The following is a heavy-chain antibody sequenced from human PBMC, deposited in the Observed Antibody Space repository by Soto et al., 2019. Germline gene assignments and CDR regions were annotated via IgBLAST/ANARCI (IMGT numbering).Heavy chain of an antibody. D-gene: IGHD5-12*01. CDR3: AHSGRDGYNLYFEY. CDR1: GFSLSTSGVG. J-gene: IGHJ4*02. Sequence: QITLKESGPTLVKPTQTLPLTCTFSGFSLSTSGVGVGWIRQPPGKALEWLALIYWDDDKRYSPSLKSRLTINQDTSKNQVVLTMTKMGPVDTATYYCAHSGRDGYNLYFEYGGKGTLVTVSS. V-gene: IGHV2-5*02. CDR2: IYWDDDK.